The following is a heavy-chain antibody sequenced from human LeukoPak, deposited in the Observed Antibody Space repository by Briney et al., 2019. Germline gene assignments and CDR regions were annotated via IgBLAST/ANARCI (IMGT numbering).Heavy chain of an antibody. V-gene: IGHV4-39*01. D-gene: IGHD3-22*01. Sequence: SETLSLTCNVSGASVSSGSYYWGWIRQTPGKGLERIASLYFSGNRYYNPSLKSRLTISVDTSKNQFSVRLRSVTASDTAVYYCAAKTWLWEYWGQGTLVTVSS. CDR1: GASVSSGSYY. CDR2: LYFSGNR. J-gene: IGHJ1*01. CDR3: AAKTWLWEY.